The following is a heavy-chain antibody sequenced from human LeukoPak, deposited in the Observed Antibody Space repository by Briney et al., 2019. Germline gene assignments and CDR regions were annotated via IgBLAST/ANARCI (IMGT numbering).Heavy chain of an antibody. CDR1: GGSISRGSHY. Sequence: ETLSLTCTASGGSISRGSHYWSCIRQHPGKGLDWVSTISSSSTYIYYADSVKGRFTISRDTAKSSLYLQMDSLRAEDTAVYYCTRDGIFGVVGYYYYMDVWGKGTTVTVSS. CDR3: TRDGIFGVVGYYYYMDV. V-gene: IGHV3-21*01. D-gene: IGHD3-3*01. J-gene: IGHJ6*03. CDR2: ISSSSTYI.